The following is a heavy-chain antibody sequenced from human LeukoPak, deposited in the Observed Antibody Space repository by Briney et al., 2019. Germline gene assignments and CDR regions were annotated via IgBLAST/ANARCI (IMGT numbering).Heavy chain of an antibody. Sequence: ASVKVSCKASGYTFTGYYMHWVRQAPGQGLEWMGWINPNSGGTNYAQKFQGRVTMTRDTSISTAYMELSRLRSDDTAVYYRARASVDLRFLVGGYWGQGTLVTVSS. V-gene: IGHV1-2*02. J-gene: IGHJ4*02. D-gene: IGHD3-3*01. CDR2: INPNSGGT. CDR3: ARASVDLRFLVGGY. CDR1: GYTFTGYY.